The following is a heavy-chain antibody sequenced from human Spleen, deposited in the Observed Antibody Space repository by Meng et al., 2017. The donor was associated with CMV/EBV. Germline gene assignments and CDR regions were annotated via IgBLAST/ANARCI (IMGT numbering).Heavy chain of an antibody. J-gene: IGHJ4*02. CDR1: GYNFTAHY. CDR2: IHPHRGDT. CDR3: ASQARIGGWYDY. V-gene: IGHV1-2*02. D-gene: IGHD6-19*01. Sequence: CKASGYNFTAHYFHWVRQAPGQGLEWMGWIHPHRGDTNYAQQFQGRVTLTRDTSINTGYMELSRLRSDDTAVYYCASQARIGGWYDYWGQGTLVTVSS.